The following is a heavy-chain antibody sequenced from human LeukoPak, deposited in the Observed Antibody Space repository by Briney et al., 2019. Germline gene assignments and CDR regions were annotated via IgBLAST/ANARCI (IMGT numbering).Heavy chain of an antibody. CDR1: GYTFTSYY. D-gene: IGHD1-14*01. V-gene: IGHV1-46*03. J-gene: IGHJ3*02. Sequence: ASVKVSCKASGYTFTSYYMHWVRQAPGQGLEWMGIINPSGGSTSYAQKFQGRATMTRDTSTSTVYMELSSLRSEDTAVYYCARTGAAVDAFDIWGQGTMVTVSS. CDR2: INPSGGST. CDR3: ARTGAAVDAFDI.